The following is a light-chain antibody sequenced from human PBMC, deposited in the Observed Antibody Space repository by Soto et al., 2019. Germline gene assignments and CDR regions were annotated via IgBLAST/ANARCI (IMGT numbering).Light chain of an antibody. CDR1: QSVSSRY. J-gene: IGKJ2*01. Sequence: EIVLTQSPGTLSLSPGEGVTLSCRASQSVSSRYLGWYQQKLGQTPRLLIYGASNRATGIPDRFSGSGSGTDFTLTISRLEPEDFAVYYCQQYGSSPYTFGQGTKLEIK. CDR3: QQYGSSPYT. CDR2: GAS. V-gene: IGKV3-20*01.